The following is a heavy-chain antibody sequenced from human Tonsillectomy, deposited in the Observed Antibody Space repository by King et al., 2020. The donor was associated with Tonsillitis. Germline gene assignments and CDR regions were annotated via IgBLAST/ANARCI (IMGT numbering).Heavy chain of an antibody. Sequence: VQLVESGGGVVQPGRSLRLSCIASGFNFRDYDMHWVRQTPGKGLEWVAVISFNGDDKKYGDSAKGRFTVSRDNLRNLLHLQIFSLTSEDTAQYLCAKDRMFRIFAAGVYGMDVWGRGTTVTVSS. CDR2: ISFNGDDK. CDR3: AKDRMFRIFAAGVYGMDV. D-gene: IGHD3-10*02. J-gene: IGHJ6*02. V-gene: IGHV3-30*18. CDR1: GFNFRDYD.